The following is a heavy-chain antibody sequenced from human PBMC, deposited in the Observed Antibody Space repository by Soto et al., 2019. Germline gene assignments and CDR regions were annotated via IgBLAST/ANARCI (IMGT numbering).Heavy chain of an antibody. D-gene: IGHD6-13*01. V-gene: IGHV3-23*01. Sequence: XXSLRLSCAASGFTFSSYAMRWVLQAPGKGLEWVSAISGSGGSTYYADSVKGRFTISRDNSKNTLYLQMNSLRAEDTAVYYCAKDKHRVPPDYWGQGTLVTVSS. CDR2: ISGSGGST. CDR3: AKDKHRVPPDY. J-gene: IGHJ4*02. CDR1: GFTFSSYA.